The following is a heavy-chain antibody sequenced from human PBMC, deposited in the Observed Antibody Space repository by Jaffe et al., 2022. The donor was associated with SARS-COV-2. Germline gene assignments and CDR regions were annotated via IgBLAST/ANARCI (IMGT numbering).Heavy chain of an antibody. D-gene: IGHD3-10*01. V-gene: IGHV4-31*03. CDR3: ARDNYVSGTGSFDY. J-gene: IGHJ4*02. Sequence: QVHLQESGPGLVKPSQTLSLTCTVSSGSIDNSNYYWNWIRQHPGKGLEWIGFIDYSGNTNYNPSLKSRITISIDTSKNQFSLKLTSVTAADTAVYFCARDNYVSGTGSFDYWGQGTLVTVSS. CDR2: IDYSGNT. CDR1: SGSIDNSNYY.